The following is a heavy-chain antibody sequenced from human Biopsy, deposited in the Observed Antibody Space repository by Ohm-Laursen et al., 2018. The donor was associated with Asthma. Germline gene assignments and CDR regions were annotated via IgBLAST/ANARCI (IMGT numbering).Heavy chain of an antibody. CDR2: IDWDDDK. CDR3: AREQQLGNFDY. Sequence: TQTLTPTCTLSGLSLSKTGMRVSWIRQPPGKALEWLARIDWDDDKFYSASLKTRLTISKDTSKNKVVLTMTTMDPVDTATYYYAREQQLGNFDYWGQGTLVTVSS. V-gene: IGHV2-70*04. CDR1: GLSLSKTGMR. J-gene: IGHJ4*02. D-gene: IGHD6-13*01.